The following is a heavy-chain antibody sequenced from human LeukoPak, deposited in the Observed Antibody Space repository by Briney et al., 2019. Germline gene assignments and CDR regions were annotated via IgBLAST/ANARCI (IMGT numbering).Heavy chain of an antibody. CDR1: GFTFSSYE. V-gene: IGHV3-48*03. CDR2: ISSSDSTI. D-gene: IGHD4-23*01. Sequence: GGSLRLSCAASGFTFSSYEMNWVRQPPGKGLEWVSYISSSDSTIYYADSVKGRFAISRDNAKNSLYLQMNSLRAEDTAVYYCARDYGGSSPFDYWGQGTLVTVSS. CDR3: ARDYGGSSPFDY. J-gene: IGHJ4*02.